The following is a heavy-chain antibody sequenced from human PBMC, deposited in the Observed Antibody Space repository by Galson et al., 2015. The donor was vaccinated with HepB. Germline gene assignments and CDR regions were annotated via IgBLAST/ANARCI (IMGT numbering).Heavy chain of an antibody. CDR1: GLTFSTYG. D-gene: IGHD3-10*01. CDR2: IWYDGSNK. Sequence: SLRLSCAVSGLTFSTYGMHWVRQAPGKGLEWVAVIWYDGSNKNYADSVKGRFTIFRDNSNNMLYLQMNSLRAEDTAVYYCARERINMVDEGSALDIWGQGTMVTVSS. J-gene: IGHJ3*02. V-gene: IGHV3-33*01. CDR3: ARERINMVDEGSALDI.